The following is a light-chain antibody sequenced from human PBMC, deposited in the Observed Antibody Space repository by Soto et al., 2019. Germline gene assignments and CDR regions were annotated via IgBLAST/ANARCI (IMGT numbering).Light chain of an antibody. V-gene: IGLV1-47*02. J-gene: IGLJ2*01. CDR2: SSD. CDR1: SSNIGNNA. CDR3: AAWDTVVSGPV. Sequence: QSVLTQPPSASGTPGQRVTISCSGSSSNIGNNAVNWYQQLPGTAPKLLIHSSDKRPSGVPDRFSGSRSGTSASLAISGLRAEDEADYHCAAWDTVVSGPVFGGGTKVTVL.